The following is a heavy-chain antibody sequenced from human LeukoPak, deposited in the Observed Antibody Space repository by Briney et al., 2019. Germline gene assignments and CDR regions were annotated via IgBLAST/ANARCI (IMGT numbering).Heavy chain of an antibody. J-gene: IGHJ4*02. D-gene: IGHD2-15*01. CDR2: IYPDDSFT. V-gene: IGHV5-51*01. Sequence: GESLKISCQASGYDFTRSWIGWVRQLPGKGLEWMGVIYPDDSFTNYSPSFKGQITITADKSNRTTYLQWTSLKDTDTGTYYCASRGGDRYCSGGVCLFFGFRGQGALVTVSS. CDR3: ASRGGDRYCSGGVCLFFGF. CDR1: GYDFTRSW.